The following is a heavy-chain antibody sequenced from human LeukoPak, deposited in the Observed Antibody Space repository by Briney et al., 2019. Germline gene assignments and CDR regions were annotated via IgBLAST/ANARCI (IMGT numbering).Heavy chain of an antibody. J-gene: IGHJ5*02. CDR2: IYYGGSP. D-gene: IGHD6-13*01. V-gene: IGHV4-39*02. CDR1: GGSISTTSNS. CDR3: AREGDSSSVGWFDP. Sequence: SETLSLTCNVSGGSISTTSNSWGWAWIRQRPGKGLEWIGSIYYGGSPYYNSSLKSRVTISVDTSKNHFSLKLSSVTAADTAVYYCAREGDSSSVGWFDPWGQGTLVTVSS.